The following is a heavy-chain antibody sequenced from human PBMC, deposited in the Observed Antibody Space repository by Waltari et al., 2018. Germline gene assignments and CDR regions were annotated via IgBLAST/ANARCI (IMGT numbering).Heavy chain of an antibody. D-gene: IGHD1-26*01. CDR3: ARVGPGVYWYFDL. Sequence: QLLLQESGPGLVKPSETLSLTCAVSGGSLRSSTFYWGWVRQPPGKGLEWIGSISYSGSTYYNPSLKSRVTISVDTSKNQFSLNLSSVTAADTSVYYCARVGPGVYWYFDLWGRGTLVRVSS. J-gene: IGHJ2*01. V-gene: IGHV4-39*01. CDR2: ISYSGST. CDR1: GGSLRSSTFY.